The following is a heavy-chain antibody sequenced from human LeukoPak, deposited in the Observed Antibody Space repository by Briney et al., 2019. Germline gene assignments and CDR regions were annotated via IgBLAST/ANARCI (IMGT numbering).Heavy chain of an antibody. Sequence: GGSLRLSCAAPGFTFSSYAMSWVRQAPGKGLEWVSAISGSGGSTYYADSVKGRFTISRDNSKNTLYLQMNSLRAEDTAVYYCAKDLGSYYVSDYWGQGTLVTVSS. V-gene: IGHV3-23*01. J-gene: IGHJ4*02. CDR2: ISGSGGST. CDR1: GFTFSSYA. CDR3: AKDLGSYYVSDY. D-gene: IGHD1-26*01.